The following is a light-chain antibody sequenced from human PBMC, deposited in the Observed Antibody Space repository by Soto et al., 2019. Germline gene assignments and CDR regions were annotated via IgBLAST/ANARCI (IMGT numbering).Light chain of an antibody. V-gene: IGLV2-23*01. CDR2: EGS. CDR3: CSYADSQV. J-gene: IGLJ2*01. Sequence: QSALTQPASVSGSPGQSITISCTGTSSDFGSYNLVSWYQHHPGKAPKLMIYEGSKRPSGVSNRFSGAKSGNTASLTISGLQAEDAADYYCCSYADSQVFGGGTKLTVL. CDR1: SSDFGSYNL.